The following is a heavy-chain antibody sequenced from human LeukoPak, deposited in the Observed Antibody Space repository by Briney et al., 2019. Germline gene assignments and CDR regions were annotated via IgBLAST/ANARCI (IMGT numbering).Heavy chain of an antibody. CDR1: GGTFSSYA. J-gene: IGHJ6*03. D-gene: IGHD3-3*01. CDR3: ARWRAPPRYCYYYYYIDG. CDR2: IIPIFGTA. V-gene: IGHV1-69*05. Sequence: SVKVSCKASGGTFSSYAISWVRQAPGQGLEWMGGIIPIFGTANYAQKFQGRVTITTDESTSTAYMELSSLRSEDTAVYYCARWRAPPRYCYYYYYIDGWGKGRKVADCS.